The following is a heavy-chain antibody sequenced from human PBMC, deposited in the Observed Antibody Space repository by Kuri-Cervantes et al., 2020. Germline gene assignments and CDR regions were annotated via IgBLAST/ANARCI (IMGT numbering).Heavy chain of an antibody. CDR3: AKASSGSNPRVCYFDY. V-gene: IGHV3-9*01. CDR1: GFTFSSYS. D-gene: IGHD3-22*01. Sequence: SLKISCAASGFTFSSYSMNWVRQAPGKGLEWVSGISWNSGSIGYADSVKGRFTISRDNAKNSLYLQMNSLRAEDTALYYCAKASSGSNPRVCYFDYWGQGTLVTVSS. J-gene: IGHJ4*02. CDR2: ISWNSGSI.